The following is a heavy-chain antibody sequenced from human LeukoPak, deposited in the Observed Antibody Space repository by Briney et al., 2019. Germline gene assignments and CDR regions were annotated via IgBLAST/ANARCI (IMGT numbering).Heavy chain of an antibody. CDR2: ISAYNGNT. D-gene: IGHD2-15*01. Sequence: GASVKVSCKASGYTFTSHGIIWVRQAPGQGLEWMAWISAYNGNTNYAQKLQGRVTVTTETSTSTAYMELRSLRSDDTAVYYCAREAQDIVVVVASTGYNWFDPWGQGTLVTVSS. CDR1: GYTFTSHG. CDR3: AREAQDIVVVVASTGYNWFDP. J-gene: IGHJ5*02. V-gene: IGHV1-18*01.